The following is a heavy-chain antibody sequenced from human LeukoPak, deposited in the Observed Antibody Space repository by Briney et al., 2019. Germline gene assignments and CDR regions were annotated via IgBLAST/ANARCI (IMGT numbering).Heavy chain of an antibody. Sequence: PWETLSLTCAVYGGSFSGDDWSWVRQAPGKGLEWIGEINHSGSTNYNPSLKSRVTISVDTSKNQFSLKLSSVTAADTAVYYCAKRITMVRGAFDPWGQGTLVTVSS. J-gene: IGHJ5*02. CDR2: INHSGST. CDR1: GGSFSGDD. D-gene: IGHD3-10*01. V-gene: IGHV4-34*01. CDR3: AKRITMVRGAFDP.